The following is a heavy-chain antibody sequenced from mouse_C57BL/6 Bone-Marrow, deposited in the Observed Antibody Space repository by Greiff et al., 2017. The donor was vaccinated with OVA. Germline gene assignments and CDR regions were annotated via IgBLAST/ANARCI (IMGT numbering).Heavy chain of an antibody. CDR3: ARGGLRGAY. J-gene: IGHJ2*01. Sequence: VQLKESGPELVKPGASVKISCKASGYSFTGYYMNWVKQSPEKSLEWIGEINPSTGGTTYNQKFKAKATLTVDKSSSTAYMQLKSLTSEDAAVYYCARGGLRGAYWGQGTTLTVSS. D-gene: IGHD2-4*01. V-gene: IGHV1-42*01. CDR1: GYSFTGYY. CDR2: INPSTGGT.